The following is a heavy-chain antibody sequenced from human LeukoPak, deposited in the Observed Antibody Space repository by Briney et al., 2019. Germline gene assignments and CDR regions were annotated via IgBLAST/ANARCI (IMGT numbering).Heavy chain of an antibody. CDR3: AKDRDFWSGKAFDY. CDR1: GFTFSSYW. D-gene: IGHD3-3*01. Sequence: GGSLRLSCAASGFTFSSYWMSWVRQAPGKGLEWVANIKQDGSEKYYVDSVKGRFTISRDNAKNSLYLQMNSLRAEGTAVYYCAKDRDFWSGKAFDYWGQGTLVTVSS. V-gene: IGHV3-7*01. CDR2: IKQDGSEK. J-gene: IGHJ4*02.